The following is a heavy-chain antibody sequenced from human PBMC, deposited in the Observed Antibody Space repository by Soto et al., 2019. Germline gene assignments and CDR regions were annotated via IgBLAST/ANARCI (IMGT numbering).Heavy chain of an antibody. CDR3: AIQNNGWDAPFDH. Sequence: EVQLLESGGGLVPPGGSLRLSCATSGFTFNTYAMTWVRQAPGKGLEWVSVIRGRDGTTYYADSVKGRFTTSRDNSKNTVYLQMNSLRAEDTAVYYCAIQNNGWDAPFDHWGQGAQVTVSS. D-gene: IGHD6-19*01. J-gene: IGHJ4*02. CDR2: IRGRDGTT. V-gene: IGHV3-23*01. CDR1: GFTFNTYA.